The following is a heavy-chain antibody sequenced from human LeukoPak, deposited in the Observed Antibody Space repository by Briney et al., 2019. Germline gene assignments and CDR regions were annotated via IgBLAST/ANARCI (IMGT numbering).Heavy chain of an antibody. CDR3: ARALNYYGSGPLLYGLDV. Sequence: KPSGTLSLTCTVSTGSISSYYCSWIRQPAGKGLEYIGRIYNTGSTNYNPSLKSRVTMSVDTSKNQFSLNLSSVTAADTAVYYCARALNYYGSGPLLYGLDVWGQGTTVTVSS. D-gene: IGHD3-10*01. V-gene: IGHV4-4*07. J-gene: IGHJ6*02. CDR2: IYNTGST. CDR1: TGSISSYY.